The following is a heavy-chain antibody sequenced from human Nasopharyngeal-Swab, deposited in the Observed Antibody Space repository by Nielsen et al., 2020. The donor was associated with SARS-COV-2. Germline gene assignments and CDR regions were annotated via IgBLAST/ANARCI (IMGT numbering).Heavy chain of an antibody. CDR1: GFTFRSHA. CDR3: AKERRATIFGAVDAFDI. D-gene: IGHD3-3*01. J-gene: IGHJ3*02. V-gene: IGHV3-23*01. CDR2: ISFGGVST. Sequence: GESLKISCAASGFTFRSHAMSWVRQAPGKGLEWVSGISFGGVSTYYADSVKGRFTISRDNSKNTLFLQMNSLRAEDTAVYYCAKERRATIFGAVDAFDIWGQGTMVTVSP.